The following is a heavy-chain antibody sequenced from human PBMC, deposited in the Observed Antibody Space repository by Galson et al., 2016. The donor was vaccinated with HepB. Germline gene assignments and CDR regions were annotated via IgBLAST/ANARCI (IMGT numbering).Heavy chain of an antibody. Sequence: SLRLSCAASGFTFRKYYMTWVRQAPGKGLEVVSSISRSGDSTDYADSVKGRFTISRDNSKNTLSLQMNSLTADDTAIYYCVQGSTAPAVWGKGTTVTVSS. J-gene: IGHJ6*04. CDR1: GFTFRKYY. CDR3: VQGSTAPAV. D-gene: IGHD2-2*01. V-gene: IGHV3-23*01. CDR2: ISRSGDST.